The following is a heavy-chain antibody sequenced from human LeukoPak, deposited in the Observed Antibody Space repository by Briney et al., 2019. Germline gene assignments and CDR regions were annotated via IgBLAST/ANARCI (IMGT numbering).Heavy chain of an antibody. V-gene: IGHV3-23*01. CDR2: ISGSGGST. J-gene: IGHJ4*02. CDR3: ARIVVITPYYFDY. CDR1: GFTFSSYA. D-gene: IGHD3-22*01. Sequence: GGSLRLSCAASGFTFSSYAMSWVRQAPGKGLEWVSAISGSGGSTYYADSVKGRFTISRDNSKNPLYLQMKSLRAEDTAVYYCARIVVITPYYFDYWGQGTLVTVSS.